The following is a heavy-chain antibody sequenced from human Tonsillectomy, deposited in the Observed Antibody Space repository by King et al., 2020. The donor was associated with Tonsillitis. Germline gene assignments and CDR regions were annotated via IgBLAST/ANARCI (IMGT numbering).Heavy chain of an antibody. D-gene: IGHD4-17*01. CDR1: GFTFSSYA. J-gene: IGHJ4*02. CDR2: ISYDGSNK. V-gene: IGHV3-30-3*01. Sequence: VQLVESGGGVVQPGRSLRLSCAASGFTFSSYAMHWVRQAPGKGLEWVAVISYDGSNKYYADSVKGRFTISRDNSKNTLYLQMNSLRAEDTAVYYCARVAEALRRQTGGVYFDYWGQGTLVTVSS. CDR3: ARVAEALRRQTGGVYFDY.